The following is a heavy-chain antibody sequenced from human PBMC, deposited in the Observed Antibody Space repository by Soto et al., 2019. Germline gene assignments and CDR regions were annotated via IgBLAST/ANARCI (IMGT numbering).Heavy chain of an antibody. J-gene: IGHJ3*02. CDR3: AKGGEYYDILTGYYRPGAFDI. CDR2: ISGSGGST. D-gene: IGHD3-9*01. Sequence: PGGSLRLSCAASGFTFSSYAMSWVRQAPGKGLEWVSAISGSGGSTYYADSVKGRFTISRDNSKNTLYLQMNSLRAEDTAVYYCAKGGEYYDILTGYYRPGAFDIWRQGTMVTVSS. V-gene: IGHV3-23*01. CDR1: GFTFSSYA.